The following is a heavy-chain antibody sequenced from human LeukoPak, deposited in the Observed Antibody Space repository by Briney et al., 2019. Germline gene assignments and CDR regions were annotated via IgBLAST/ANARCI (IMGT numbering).Heavy chain of an antibody. Sequence: GGSLRLSCAASGFTFSSYAMHWVRQAPGKGLEWVAVISYDGSNKYYADSVKGRFTISRDNSKNTLYLQMNSLRAEDTAVYYCARDRSSSSFDYWGQGTLVTVSS. V-gene: IGHV3-30-3*01. J-gene: IGHJ4*02. CDR3: ARDRSSSSFDY. D-gene: IGHD6-6*01. CDR1: GFTFSSYA. CDR2: ISYDGSNK.